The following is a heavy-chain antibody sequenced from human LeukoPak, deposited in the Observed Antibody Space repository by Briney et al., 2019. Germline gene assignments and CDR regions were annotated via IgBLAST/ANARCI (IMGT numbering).Heavy chain of an antibody. D-gene: IGHD2-15*01. CDR1: GGSISSSSYY. V-gene: IGHV4-39*07. J-gene: IGHJ4*02. CDR3: ARDRGGSSSRHFDS. CDR2: IYFSGRT. Sequence: SETLSLTCNVSGGSISSSSYYWGWIRQPPGKGLEWIGSIYFSGRTYYNMSLKSRVTISIDTSKNQFSLKVNSVTAADTAVYYCARDRGGSSSRHFDSWGQGTLVTVSS.